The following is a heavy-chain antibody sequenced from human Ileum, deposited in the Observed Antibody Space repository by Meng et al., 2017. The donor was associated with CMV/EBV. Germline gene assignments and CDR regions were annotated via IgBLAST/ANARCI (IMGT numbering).Heavy chain of an antibody. J-gene: IGHJ4*02. V-gene: IGHV4-34*01. Sequence: VHHQRWGAGLLQPSETLSLTCAVYGGSFSVYRWSWIRQPPGKGLQWIGEINDNGDTNYDPSLNSRVTISVDTSKKQFSLRLTSVTAADTAMYYCARGDIAASLEFWDQGTLVTVSS. CDR2: INDNGDT. D-gene: IGHD6-13*01. CDR1: GGSFSVYR. CDR3: ARGDIAASLEF.